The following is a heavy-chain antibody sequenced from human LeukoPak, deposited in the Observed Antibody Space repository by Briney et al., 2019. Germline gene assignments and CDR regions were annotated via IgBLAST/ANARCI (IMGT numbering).Heavy chain of an antibody. CDR3: ARGGLVRGTINSLIAFDI. Sequence: SETLSLTCIVSGGSISSSNYYWDWIRQPPGQGLEWIGSMSHSERTYYNPSLKSRLTIFVDTSKNQFSLQLNSVTPEDTALYYCARGGLVRGTINSLIAFDIWGQGIMVTVSS. J-gene: IGHJ3*02. CDR2: MSHSERT. CDR1: GGSISSSNYY. D-gene: IGHD3-10*02. V-gene: IGHV4-39*07.